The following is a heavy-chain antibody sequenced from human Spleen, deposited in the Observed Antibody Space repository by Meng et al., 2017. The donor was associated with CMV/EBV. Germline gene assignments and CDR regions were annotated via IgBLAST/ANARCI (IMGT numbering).Heavy chain of an antibody. V-gene: IGHV3-30*04. D-gene: IGHD5-24*01. Sequence: GESLKISCAASGFTFSRYAMPWVRQAPGKGLEWVAVTSSDGNKKYYADSVKGRFTVSRDNSKKTLYLQMNSLRAEDTAVYYCARDTNSRSRDDYSSPFDSWGQGTLVTVSS. CDR3: ARDTNSRSRDDYSSPFDS. J-gene: IGHJ4*02. CDR1: GFTFSRYA. CDR2: TSSDGNKK.